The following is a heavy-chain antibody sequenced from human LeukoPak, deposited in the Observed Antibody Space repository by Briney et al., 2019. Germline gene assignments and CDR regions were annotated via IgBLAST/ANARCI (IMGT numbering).Heavy chain of an antibody. CDR2: IRSKAYGGTT. J-gene: IGHJ6*02. CDR3: TRDPPLYYYYGMDV. V-gene: IGHV3-49*04. CDR1: GFTFGDYA. Sequence: PGRSLRLSCTASGFTFGDYAMSWVRQAPGKGLEGVGFIRSKAYGGTTEYAAAVKGRFTISRDDSKSIAYLQMNSLKTENTAVYYCTRDPPLYYYYGMDVWGQGTTVTVSS.